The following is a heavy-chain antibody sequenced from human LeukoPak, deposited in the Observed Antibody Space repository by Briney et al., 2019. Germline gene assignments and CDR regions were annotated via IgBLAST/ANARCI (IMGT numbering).Heavy chain of an antibody. CDR1: GYTFNGYY. CDR2: INPNSDGT. Sequence: ASVKVSCKASGYTFNGYYMHLVRQAPGQGLEWMGWINPNSDGTKYAQKFQGRVTMTRDTSITTVYMEVSSLTSDDTAVYYCARQDLRNFDYWGQGTLVTVSS. J-gene: IGHJ4*02. V-gene: IGHV1-2*02. CDR3: ARQDLRNFDY. D-gene: IGHD4-17*01.